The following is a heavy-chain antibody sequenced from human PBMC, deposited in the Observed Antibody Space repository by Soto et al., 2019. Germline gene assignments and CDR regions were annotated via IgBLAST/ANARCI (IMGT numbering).Heavy chain of an antibody. V-gene: IGHV3-33*01. Sequence: QLVESGGGVVQPGRSLRLSCAASGFIFSSYGMHWVRQAPGKGLEWVAVIWYDGNNKYYADSVKGRFSVSRDNSKNTLFLQMNSLTVDDTAVYYCAARIGAATMFDYWGRGTLVTVSS. CDR2: IWYDGNNK. J-gene: IGHJ4*02. D-gene: IGHD6-13*01. CDR3: AARIGAATMFDY. CDR1: GFIFSSYG.